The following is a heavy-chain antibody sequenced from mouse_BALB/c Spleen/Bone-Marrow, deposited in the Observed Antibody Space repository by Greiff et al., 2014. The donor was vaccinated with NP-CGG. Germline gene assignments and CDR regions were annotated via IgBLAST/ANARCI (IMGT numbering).Heavy chain of an antibody. CDR2: IWGDGST. Sequence: QVQLKESGPGLGAPSQSLSITCTVSGVSFTGHGVSWGRQSPGKGLGWVGMIWGDGSTDYNSALKSRLSISKDNSKSQVFLKMNSLQTDDTARYYCARDSFLITRALDYWGQGTSVTVSS. J-gene: IGHJ4*01. D-gene: IGHD2-4*01. CDR3: ARDSFLITRALDY. V-gene: IGHV2-6-7*01. CDR1: GVSFTGHG.